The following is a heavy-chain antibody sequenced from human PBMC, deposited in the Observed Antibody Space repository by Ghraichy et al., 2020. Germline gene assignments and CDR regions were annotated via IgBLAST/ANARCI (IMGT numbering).Heavy chain of an antibody. CDR3: ARDRAGMGDY. CDR1: GFSVSDFH. J-gene: IGHJ4*02. D-gene: IGHD3-10*01. Sequence: GGSLRLSCAASGFSVSDFHMDWVRQTPGKGLEWLGRIRDKNAIQTTEYAASVKGRCTVSRDDSRNSVYLQLDSLTTEDTAVYYCARDRAGMGDYWGQGTLLTVSS. V-gene: IGHV3-72*01. CDR2: IRDKNAIQTT.